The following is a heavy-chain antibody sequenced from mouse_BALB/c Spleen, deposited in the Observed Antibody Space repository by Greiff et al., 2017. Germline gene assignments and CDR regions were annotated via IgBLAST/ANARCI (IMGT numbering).Heavy chain of an antibody. CDR2: IYWDDDK. Sequence: QVTLKVSGPGILQPSQTLSLTCSFSGFSLSTSGMGVSWIRQPSGKGLEWLAHIYWDDDKRYNPSLKSRLTISKDTSRNQVFLKITSVDTADTATYYCARDYYGSSYWYFDVWGAGTTVTVSS. J-gene: IGHJ1*01. CDR3: ARDYYGSSYWYFDV. CDR1: GFSLSTSGMG. V-gene: IGHV8-12*01. D-gene: IGHD1-1*01.